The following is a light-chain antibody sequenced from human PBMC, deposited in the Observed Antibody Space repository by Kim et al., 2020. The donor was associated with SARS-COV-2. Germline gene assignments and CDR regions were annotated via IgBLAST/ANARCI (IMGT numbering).Light chain of an antibody. J-gene: IGLJ3*02. V-gene: IGLV1-44*01. CDR1: WPNVGSHI. CDR2: NDI. Sequence: QSVLTQPPSASGTPGQRVTISCSGSWPNVGSHIVNWYQQLPGTAPKLLIYNDIQRPSGVPDRFSGSRSGTSASLAISGLQSADEADYYCATWDYSLNGWVFGGGTQLTVL. CDR3: ATWDYSLNGWV.